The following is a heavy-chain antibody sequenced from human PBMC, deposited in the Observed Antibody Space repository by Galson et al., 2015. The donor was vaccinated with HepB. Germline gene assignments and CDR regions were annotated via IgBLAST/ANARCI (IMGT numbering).Heavy chain of an antibody. Sequence: SVKVSCKASGYTFTRYAMHWVRQAPGQRLEWMGWINAGNGNTKYSQKFQGRVTITRDTSASTAYMELSSLRSEDTAVYYCAREKGNLANRWFDPWGQGTLVTVSS. J-gene: IGHJ5*02. CDR3: AREKGNLANRWFDP. CDR2: INAGNGNT. D-gene: IGHD1-14*01. CDR1: GYTFTRYA. V-gene: IGHV1-3*01.